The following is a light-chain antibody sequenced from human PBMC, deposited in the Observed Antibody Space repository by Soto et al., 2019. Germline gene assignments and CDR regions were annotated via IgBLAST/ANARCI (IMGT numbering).Light chain of an antibody. CDR3: QQYVSSPAT. Sequence: EIVLTQSPGTLSLSPGERATLSCGASQSVYSSSLDWYQQKPGQAPRLLIYGVSIRATGIPDRFSGSGSGTDFPLTISRLEPEDFAVYYCQQYVSSPATFGQGTKVEIK. CDR1: QSVYSSS. V-gene: IGKV3-20*01. CDR2: GVS. J-gene: IGKJ2*01.